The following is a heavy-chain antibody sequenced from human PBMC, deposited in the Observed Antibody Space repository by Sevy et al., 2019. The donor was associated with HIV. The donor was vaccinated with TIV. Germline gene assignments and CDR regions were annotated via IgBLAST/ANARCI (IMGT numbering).Heavy chain of an antibody. D-gene: IGHD1-1*01. V-gene: IGHV3-7*01. CDR1: GFSFSNYW. Sequence: GGSLRLSCVVSGFSFSNYWMTWVRQAPGKGLKWVANIKPDGSVKSYVDSVKGRFTISRDNAKNSLSLQMNSLSAEDTAVYYCARDTNYFYVDVWGKGTTVTVSS. CDR3: ARDTNYFYVDV. CDR2: IKPDGSVK. J-gene: IGHJ6*03.